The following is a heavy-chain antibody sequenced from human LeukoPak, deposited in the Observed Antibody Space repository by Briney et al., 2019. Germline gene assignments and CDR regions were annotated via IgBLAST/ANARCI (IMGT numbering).Heavy chain of an antibody. J-gene: IGHJ4*02. V-gene: IGHV3-23*01. CDR1: GFTFSTYA. Sequence: PGGSLRLSCAASGFTFSTYAMNWVRQTPGKGLEWVSIITGSGSSTYYPDSVKGRFIISRDNSKNMLYLHMNSLGAEDTAVYYCAKGTVGYCSGPTCYPLDHWGQGTLVTVSS. CDR2: ITGSGSST. CDR3: AKGTVGYCSGPTCYPLDH. D-gene: IGHD2-15*01.